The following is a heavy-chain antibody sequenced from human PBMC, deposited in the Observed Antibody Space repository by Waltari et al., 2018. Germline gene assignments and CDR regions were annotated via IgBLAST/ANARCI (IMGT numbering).Heavy chain of an antibody. CDR3: AKGFWGGYDM. J-gene: IGHJ4*02. V-gene: IGHV3-23*04. Sequence: EVQLAESGGGLVQPGGSLRLSCAASGFTFHTYAMAWLRQAPGKGLEWVSSIIGSGGRTYYSDSSMGRFTISRDNPNNTLYLQMSTLRVDDTAVYYCAKGFWGGYDMWGQGTLVTVSS. CDR1: GFTFHTYA. CDR2: IIGSGGRT. D-gene: IGHD5-12*01.